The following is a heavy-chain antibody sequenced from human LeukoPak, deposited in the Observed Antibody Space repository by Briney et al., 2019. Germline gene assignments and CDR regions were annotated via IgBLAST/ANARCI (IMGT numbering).Heavy chain of an antibody. CDR1: GFMFSGSP. CDR2: VRTKANNYAT. J-gene: IGHJ4*02. Sequence: GGSLRLSCAASGFMFSGSPMHWVRQASGKGLEWVGRVRTKANNYATIYAASVEGRFTISRDDSKNTAYLQMNSLKTEDTAVYYCARPSRYGSGTDYYFDSWGQGTLVTVSS. D-gene: IGHD3-10*01. V-gene: IGHV3-73*01. CDR3: ARPSRYGSGTDYYFDS.